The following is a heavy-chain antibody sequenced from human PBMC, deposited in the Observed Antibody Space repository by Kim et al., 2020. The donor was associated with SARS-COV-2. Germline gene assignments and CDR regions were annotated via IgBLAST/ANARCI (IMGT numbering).Heavy chain of an antibody. V-gene: IGHV1-3*01. CDR3: ARGAPHREAVAGMVYFDY. CDR1: GYTFTSYA. CDR2: INAGNGNT. D-gene: IGHD6-19*01. J-gene: IGHJ4*02. Sequence: ASVKVSCKASGYTFTSYAMHWVRQAPGQRLEWMGWINAGNGNTKYSQKFQGRVTITRDTSASTAYMELSSLRSEDTAVYYCARGAPHREAVAGMVYFDYWGQGTLVTVSS.